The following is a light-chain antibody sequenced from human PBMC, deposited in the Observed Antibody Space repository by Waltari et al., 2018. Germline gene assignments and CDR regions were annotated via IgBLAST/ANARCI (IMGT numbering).Light chain of an antibody. CDR2: KAS. V-gene: IGKV1-8*01. Sequence: AIRMTQSPSSFSASTGDRVTITCRASQGISSYLAWYQQKPGKAPKLLIYKASSLESGVPSRFSGSGSGTEFTLTISSLQAEDVAVYYCQQYHSSPITFGQGTRLEIK. CDR1: QGISSY. J-gene: IGKJ5*01. CDR3: QQYHSSPIT.